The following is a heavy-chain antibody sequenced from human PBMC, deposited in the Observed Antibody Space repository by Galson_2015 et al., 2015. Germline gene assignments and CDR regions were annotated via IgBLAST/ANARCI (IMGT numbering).Heavy chain of an antibody. CDR2: ISGDTRTI. D-gene: IGHD6-13*01. CDR1: GFTFTKYG. V-gene: IGHV3-23*01. CDR3: AKDSTSREAPD. Sequence: SLRLSCAASGFTFTKYGMTWVRQAPGKGLEWVSVISGDTRTIYCADSVKGRFTTSRDNSKNTVYLQMNSLRAEDTAVYYCAKDSTSREAPDWGQGTLVTVSS. J-gene: IGHJ4*02.